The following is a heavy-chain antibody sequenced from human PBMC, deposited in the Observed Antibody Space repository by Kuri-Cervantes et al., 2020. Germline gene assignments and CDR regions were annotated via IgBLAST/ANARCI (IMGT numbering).Heavy chain of an antibody. D-gene: IGHD3-10*01. CDR1: GYSFTSFW. V-gene: IGHV5-51*01. J-gene: IGHJ4*02. CDR3: ARQGSGFGELLGKFDY. CDR2: IYPDDSDT. Sequence: GESLKISCKGSGYSFTSFWIGWVRQMPGKGQEWMGIIYPDDSDTRYSPSFQGQVTISADKSISTAYLQWSSLKASDTAMYYCARQGSGFGELLGKFDYWGQGTLVTVSS.